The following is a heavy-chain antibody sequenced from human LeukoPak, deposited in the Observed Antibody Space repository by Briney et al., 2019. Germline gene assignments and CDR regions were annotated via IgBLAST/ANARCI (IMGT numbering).Heavy chain of an antibody. CDR3: ARDLQGSSGYIIDY. J-gene: IGHJ4*02. CDR1: GFTFSSYW. CDR2: IKQDGSAK. Sequence: PGGSLRLSCAASGFTFSSYWMSWVRQAPGKGLEWVANIKQDGSAKYYVDSVKGRFTISRDNAKNSLYLQMNSLRAEDTAVYYCARDLQGSSGYIIDYWGQGTLVTVSS. D-gene: IGHD6-19*01. V-gene: IGHV3-7*01.